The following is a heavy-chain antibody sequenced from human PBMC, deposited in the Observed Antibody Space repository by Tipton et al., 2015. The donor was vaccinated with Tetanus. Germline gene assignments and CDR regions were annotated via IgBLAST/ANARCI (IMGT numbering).Heavy chain of an antibody. J-gene: IGHJ4*02. CDR2: ISYDGSNK. CDR1: GFTFSSYA. Sequence: SLRLSCAASGFTFSSYAMHWVRQAPGKGLEWVAVISYDGSNKYYADSVKGRFTISRDNSKNTLYLQMNSLRAEDTAVYYCARWGFGDVCNRDYWGLGTLVAVSS. D-gene: IGHD5-24*01. CDR3: ARWGFGDVCNRDY. V-gene: IGHV3-30-3*01.